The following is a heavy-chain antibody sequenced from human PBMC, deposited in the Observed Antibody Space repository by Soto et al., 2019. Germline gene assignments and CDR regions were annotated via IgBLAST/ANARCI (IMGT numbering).Heavy chain of an antibody. Sequence: GASVKVSCKASGDPFGRFTINWVRQAPGQGLEWMGGIKPISDITNYAQRFQGRVTFTADASTSTVYLELSSLRSEDTAMYYCARDPSTINKLIGVWFDPWGQGTLVTVSS. D-gene: IGHD4-4*01. CDR2: IKPISDIT. V-gene: IGHV1-69*13. CDR3: ARDPSTINKLIGVWFDP. CDR1: GDPFGRFT. J-gene: IGHJ5*02.